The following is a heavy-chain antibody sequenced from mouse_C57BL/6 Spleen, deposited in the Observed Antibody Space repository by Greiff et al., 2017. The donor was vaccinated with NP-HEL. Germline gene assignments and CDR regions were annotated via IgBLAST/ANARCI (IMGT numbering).Heavy chain of an antibody. V-gene: IGHV1-42*01. J-gene: IGHJ2*01. CDR2: INPSTGGT. Sequence: VQLKESGPELVKPGASVKISCKASGYSFTGYYMNWVKQSPEKSLEWIGEINPSTGGTTYNQKFKAKATLTVDKSSSTAYMQLKSMTSEDSAVYYCARRATTVVASPYYFDYWGQGTTLTVSS. CDR1: GYSFTGYY. CDR3: ARRATTVVASPYYFDY. D-gene: IGHD1-1*01.